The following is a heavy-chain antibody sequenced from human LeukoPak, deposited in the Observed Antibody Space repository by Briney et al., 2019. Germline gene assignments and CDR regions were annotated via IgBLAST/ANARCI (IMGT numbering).Heavy chain of an antibody. CDR3: ARDGIQLPDTLDY. Sequence: GGSLRLSCAASGFTFNNYAMTGVRQAPGKGLQGVSTINGGDNGDNTYYADSVKGRFTVSRDNSKNTVYLQLNSLRVEDTAVYYCARDGIQLPDTLDYWGLGTLVTVSS. J-gene: IGHJ4*02. V-gene: IGHV3-23*01. CDR2: INGGDNGDNT. CDR1: GFTFNNYA. D-gene: IGHD1-1*01.